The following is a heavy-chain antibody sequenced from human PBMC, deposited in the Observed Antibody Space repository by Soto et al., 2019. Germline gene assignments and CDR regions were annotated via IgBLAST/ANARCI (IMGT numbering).Heavy chain of an antibody. CDR3: ATWGRYCSGGSCYPPLSR. Sequence: QVQLQQWGAGLLKPSETLSLTCAVYGGSFSGFYWSWIRQPPGKGLEWIGEINHSGSTNYNPSLKSLVTISVDTSKNQFSLKLRSVTAADTSGYYCATWGRYCSGGSCYPPLSRWGQGTLVTVSS. J-gene: IGHJ4*02. V-gene: IGHV4-34*01. D-gene: IGHD2-15*01. CDR1: GGSFSGFY. CDR2: INHSGST.